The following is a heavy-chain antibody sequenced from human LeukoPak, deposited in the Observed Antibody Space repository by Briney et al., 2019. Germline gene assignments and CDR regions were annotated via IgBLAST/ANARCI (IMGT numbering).Heavy chain of an antibody. CDR1: GGSISSCSYY. J-gene: IGHJ6*02. CDR2: IYTSGST. CDR3: ARDTATMGYYYGMDV. D-gene: IGHD2-15*01. V-gene: IGHV4-61*02. Sequence: SQTLSLTCTVSGGSISSCSYYWSWIRQPAGKGLEWIGRIYTSGSTNYNPSLKSRVTISVDTSKNQFSLKLSSVTAADTAVYYCARDTATMGYYYGMDVWGQGTTVTVSS.